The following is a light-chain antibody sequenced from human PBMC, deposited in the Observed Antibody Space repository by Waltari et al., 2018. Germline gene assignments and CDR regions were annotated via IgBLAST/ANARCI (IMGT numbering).Light chain of an antibody. CDR1: GNDVGGYNF. Sequence: QSALTQPRSVSGSPGQSVTSSCPGTGNDVGGYNFVSWYQQHPGKAPHLMIYDVNNRPSGVPHRFSGSKSGNTASLTISGLQAEDEADYYCCSYAGSDTFVFGTGTKVTVL. CDR2: DVN. V-gene: IGLV2-11*01. J-gene: IGLJ1*01. CDR3: CSYAGSDTFV.